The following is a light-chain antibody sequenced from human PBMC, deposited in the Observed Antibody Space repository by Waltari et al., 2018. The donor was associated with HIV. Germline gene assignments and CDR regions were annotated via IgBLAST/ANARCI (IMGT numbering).Light chain of an antibody. Sequence: EIVMTQSPDTLSVSPGERATLSCRASQSFGSNLAWYQQKPGQGTRLLIYGASTRATGIPARFSCSGSGTEFTLTISSLQSEDFAVYYCQQYNNWPLTFGGGTKVEIK. J-gene: IGKJ4*01. CDR1: QSFGSN. CDR2: GAS. V-gene: IGKV3-15*01. CDR3: QQYNNWPLT.